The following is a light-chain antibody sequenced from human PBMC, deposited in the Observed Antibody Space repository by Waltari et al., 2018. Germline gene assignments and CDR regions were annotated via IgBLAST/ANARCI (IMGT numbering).Light chain of an antibody. J-gene: IGLJ1*01. CDR3: QAWDSSTAYV. V-gene: IGLV3-1*01. Sequence: SYELNQPPSVSVSPGPTVSITCSGDKFGDKYVSWYQQKPGQSPVLVIFQDTKWPSGIPERFSGSNSGNTATLTISGTQAMDEADYYCQAWDSSTAYVFGTGTKVTVL. CDR1: KFGDKY. CDR2: QDT.